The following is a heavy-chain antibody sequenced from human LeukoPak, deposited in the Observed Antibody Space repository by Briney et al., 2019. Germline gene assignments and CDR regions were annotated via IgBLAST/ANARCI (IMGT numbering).Heavy chain of an antibody. CDR1: GSPFPIYY. Sequence: ASVQVSCNASGSPFPIYYMHWVRPAPGQGLEWMGIINPSGGSTSYSQKFQGRVTMTRDMSTSTVYMELSSLRSEDTAVYYCARERAVITDAFDIWGQGTMVTVSS. V-gene: IGHV1-46*01. CDR2: INPSGGST. J-gene: IGHJ3*02. CDR3: ARERAVITDAFDI.